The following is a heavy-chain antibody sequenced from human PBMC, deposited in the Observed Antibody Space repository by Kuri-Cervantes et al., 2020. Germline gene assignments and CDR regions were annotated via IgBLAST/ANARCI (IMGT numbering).Heavy chain of an antibody. Sequence: SVKVSCKASGGTFSSYAISWVRQAPGQGLEWMGGIIPIFGTANYAQKFQGRVTITADESTSTAYMEPSSLRSEDTAVYYCARVAAGFGVVTAFFDYWGQGTLVTVS. CDR2: IIPIFGTA. CDR1: GGTFSSYA. CDR3: ARVAAGFGVVTAFFDY. D-gene: IGHD2-21*02. J-gene: IGHJ4*02. V-gene: IGHV1-69*13.